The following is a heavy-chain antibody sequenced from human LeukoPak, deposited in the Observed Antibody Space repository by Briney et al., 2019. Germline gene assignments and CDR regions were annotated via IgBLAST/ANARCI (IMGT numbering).Heavy chain of an antibody. CDR2: INPSGGST. V-gene: IGHV1-46*01. J-gene: IGHJ5*02. Sequence: ASVKVSCKASGYTFTSYYMHWVRQAPGQGLECMGMINPSGGSTSYAQKFQGRVTMTRDTSTSTVYMELSSLRSEDTAVYYCARERTLGNCSGGSCPNWFDPWGQGILVTVSS. CDR3: ARERTLGNCSGGSCPNWFDP. D-gene: IGHD2-15*01. CDR1: GYTFTSYY.